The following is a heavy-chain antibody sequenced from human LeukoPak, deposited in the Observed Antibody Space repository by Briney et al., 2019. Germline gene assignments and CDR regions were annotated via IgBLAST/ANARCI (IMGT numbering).Heavy chain of an antibody. CDR1: GYTFTGYY. CDR2: INPNSGGT. J-gene: IGHJ5*02. D-gene: IGHD3-22*01. V-gene: IGHV1-2*02. Sequence: ASVKVSCKASGYTFTGYYMHWVRQAPGQGLEWMGWINPNSGGTNYAQKFQGRVTMTRDTSISTAYMELSRLRSDDTAVYYCARDMDSSGQGVVPWGQGTLVTVSS. CDR3: ARDMDSSGQGVVP.